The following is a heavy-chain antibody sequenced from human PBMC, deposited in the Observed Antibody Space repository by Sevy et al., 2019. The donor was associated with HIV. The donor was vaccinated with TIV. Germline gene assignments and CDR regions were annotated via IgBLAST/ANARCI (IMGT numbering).Heavy chain of an antibody. J-gene: IGHJ5*02. Sequence: ASVKVSCKASGSTFSDDYIHWVRRAPGAGLEWLGWINSAGTNFAEIFLGRVTMTRDASSSTAYMELSSLRSDDTATYYCATSANLDTSWFDPWGQGTLVTVSS. CDR2: INSAGT. CDR1: GSTFSDDY. CDR3: ATSANLDTSWFDP. V-gene: IGHV1-2*02. D-gene: IGHD5-18*01.